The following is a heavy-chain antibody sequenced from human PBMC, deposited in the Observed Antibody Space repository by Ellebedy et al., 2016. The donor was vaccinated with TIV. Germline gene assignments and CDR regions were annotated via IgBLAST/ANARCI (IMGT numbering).Heavy chain of an antibody. CDR3: ARRASYGDYAVQVNPWFDP. Sequence: PGGSLRLSCAASGFNFRSYWMTWVRQAPGKGLEWVAKIRQEGDEIYYVESVKGRFTISRDNTTNSLFLQMNSLRVEDTALYYCARRASYGDYAVQVNPWFDPWGQGTLVTVSS. D-gene: IGHD4-17*01. J-gene: IGHJ5*02. CDR1: GFNFRSYW. CDR2: IRQEGDEI. V-gene: IGHV3-7*01.